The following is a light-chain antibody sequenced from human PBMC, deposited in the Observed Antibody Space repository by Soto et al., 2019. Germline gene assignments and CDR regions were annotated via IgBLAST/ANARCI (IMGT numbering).Light chain of an antibody. V-gene: IGKV1-39*01. CDR1: QSISVY. Sequence: IQMTQSPSSLSASVGDRFTITCRASQSISVYLNWYQQKPGNAPKLLXYSASDLQTGVPSRFSGSGSGTTFTLTISSLQPEDFAIYHCQQSYSHPWTFGQGTKVDIK. J-gene: IGKJ1*01. CDR2: SAS. CDR3: QQSYSHPWT.